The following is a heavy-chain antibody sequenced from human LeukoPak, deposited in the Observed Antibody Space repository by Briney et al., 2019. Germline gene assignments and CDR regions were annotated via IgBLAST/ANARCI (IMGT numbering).Heavy chain of an antibody. CDR1: GVTLNTYW. CDR3: ARRAGAYSHPYDY. CDR2: ISGDGNFK. D-gene: IGHD4/OR15-4a*01. Sequence: GGSLRLSCAASGVTLNTYWIHWVRQTPQTGLEWVAGISGDGNFKRNADSVRGRLTIFTDNAKSTVSLQVSSLRAEDTAVYYCARRAGAYSHPYDYWGQGTLVTVSS. V-gene: IGHV3-74*01. J-gene: IGHJ4*02.